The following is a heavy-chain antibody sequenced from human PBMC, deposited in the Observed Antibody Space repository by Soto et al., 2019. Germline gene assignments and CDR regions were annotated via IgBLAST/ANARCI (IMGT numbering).Heavy chain of an antibody. CDR2: IYYSGST. CDR1: GGSISSVGYY. Sequence: PSETLSLTCTVSGGSISSVGYYWSWIRQHPGKGLEWIGYIYYSGSTYYNPSLKSRVTISVDTSKNQFSLKLSSVTAADTAVYYCAREERKSDILTGYPYGPNWFDPWGQGTLVTVSS. D-gene: IGHD3-9*01. CDR3: AREERKSDILTGYPYGPNWFDP. J-gene: IGHJ5*02. V-gene: IGHV4-31*03.